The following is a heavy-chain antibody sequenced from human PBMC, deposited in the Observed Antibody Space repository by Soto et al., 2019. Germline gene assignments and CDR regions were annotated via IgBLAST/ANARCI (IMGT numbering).Heavy chain of an antibody. CDR1: GYTFTSYY. V-gene: IGHV1-46*01. D-gene: IGHD3-10*01. CDR3: ARDGYYGSGSYLYYYYYMDV. J-gene: IGHJ6*03. Sequence: ASVKVSCKASGYTFTSYYMHWVRQAPGQGLEWMGIINPSGGSTSYAQKFQGRVTMTRDTSTSTVYMELSSLRSEDTAVYYCARDGYYGSGSYLYYYYYMDVWGKGTTVTVSS. CDR2: INPSGGST.